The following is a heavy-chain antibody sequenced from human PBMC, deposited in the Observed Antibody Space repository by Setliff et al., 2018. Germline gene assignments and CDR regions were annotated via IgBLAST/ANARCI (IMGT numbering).Heavy chain of an antibody. J-gene: IGHJ5*02. CDR1: GASISSGSNY. D-gene: IGHD6-13*01. CDR2: ILSSGGT. Sequence: SETLSLTCSVSGASISSGSNYWSWIRQPAGKGVEWIGHILSSGGTNYNPSLKNRVSISLDTSKNQFSLNLNSVTAADTAAYFCARDTPHDPVSSNWYRNWFDPWGQGILVTVSS. CDR3: ARDTPHDPVSSNWYRNWFDP. V-gene: IGHV4-61*09.